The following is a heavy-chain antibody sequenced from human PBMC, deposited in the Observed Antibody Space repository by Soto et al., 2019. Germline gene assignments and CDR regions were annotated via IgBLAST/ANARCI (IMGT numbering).Heavy chain of an antibody. CDR1: GGSFSGYY. V-gene: IGHV4-34*01. Sequence: ETLSLTCAVYGGSFSGYYWSWIRQPPGKGLEWIGEINHSGSTNYNPSLKSRVTISVDTSKNQFSLKLSSVTAADTAVYYCARGRTITGYYFDYWGQGTLVTVSS. D-gene: IGHD5-12*01. J-gene: IGHJ4*02. CDR3: ARGRTITGYYFDY. CDR2: INHSGST.